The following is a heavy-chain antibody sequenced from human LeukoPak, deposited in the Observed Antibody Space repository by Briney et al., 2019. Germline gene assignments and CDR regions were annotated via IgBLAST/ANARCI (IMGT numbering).Heavy chain of an antibody. J-gene: IGHJ6*03. Sequence: ASVKVSCKVSGYTLTELSMHWVRQAPGKGLEWMGGFDPEDGETIYAQKFQGRVTMTRDTSISTAYMELSRLRSDDTAVYYCARGISYYDSSGYWLDYYYYMDVWGKGTTVTVSS. CDR3: ARGISYYDSSGYWLDYYYYMDV. V-gene: IGHV1-24*01. D-gene: IGHD3-22*01. CDR1: GYTLTELS. CDR2: FDPEDGET.